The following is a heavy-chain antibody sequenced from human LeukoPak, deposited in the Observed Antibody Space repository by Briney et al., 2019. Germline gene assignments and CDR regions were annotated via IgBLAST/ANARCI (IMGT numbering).Heavy chain of an antibody. CDR1: GGTFSSYA. J-gene: IGHJ4*02. CDR3: ASAKQWLGPGGDY. D-gene: IGHD6-19*01. Sequence: ASVKVSCTASGGTFSSYAISWVRQAPGQGLEWMGGIIPIFGTANYAQKFQGRVTITADESTSTAYMELSSLRSEDTAVYYCASAKQWLGPGGDYWGQGTLVTVSS. V-gene: IGHV1-69*13. CDR2: IIPIFGTA.